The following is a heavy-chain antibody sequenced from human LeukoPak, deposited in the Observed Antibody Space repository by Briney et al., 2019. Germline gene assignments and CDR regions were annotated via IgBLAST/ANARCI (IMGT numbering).Heavy chain of an antibody. D-gene: IGHD2-2*01. CDR2: IKQDGSDK. CDR1: GFTFSTYW. CDR3: ATSSNAPGNH. J-gene: IGHJ5*02. V-gene: IGHV3-7*01. Sequence: PGGSLRLSCAASGFTFSTYWMTWVRQAPGKGLEWVANIKQDGSDKYYVDSVKGRFTISRDNAKNSLYLQMNSLRVEDTAVYYCATSSNAPGNHWGQGTLVTVSS.